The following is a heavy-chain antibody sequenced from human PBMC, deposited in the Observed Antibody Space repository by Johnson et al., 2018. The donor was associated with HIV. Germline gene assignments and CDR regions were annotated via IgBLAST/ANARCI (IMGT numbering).Heavy chain of an antibody. CDR1: GLTLRNAW. V-gene: IGHV3-15*01. D-gene: IGHD3-3*01. J-gene: IGHJ3*02. CDR3: STGNNYDFWGGHLRGAFDI. Sequence: VQLVESGGGLVTPGGSLRISCSGSGLTLRNAWMTWVRQAPGKGLEWVGHIKREVDGGTTDYTAPVKDRFTISRDDSKNTLYMEVNSLKTEDTATYYCSTGNNYDFWGGHLRGAFDIWGQGTMVTVSA. CDR2: IKREVDGGTT.